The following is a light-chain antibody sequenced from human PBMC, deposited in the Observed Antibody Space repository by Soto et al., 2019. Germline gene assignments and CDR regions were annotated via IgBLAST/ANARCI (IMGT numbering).Light chain of an antibody. CDR3: QQSYNSPPIT. CDR2: AAS. J-gene: IGKJ5*01. CDR1: QSISIY. V-gene: IGKV1-39*01. Sequence: DIQMTQFPSSLSASVGDRVTITCRASQSISIYLNWYQQKPGKAPKLLIYAASSLQSGVPSRFSGSGSGTDFTLTISSLQPEDSATYYCQQSYNSPPITFGQGTRLEIK.